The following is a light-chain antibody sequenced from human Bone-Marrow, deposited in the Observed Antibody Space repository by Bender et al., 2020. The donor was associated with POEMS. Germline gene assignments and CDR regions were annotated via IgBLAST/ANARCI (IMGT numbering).Light chain of an antibody. V-gene: IGLV2-14*03. CDR2: DVT. Sequence: QSALTQPASVSGSPGQSVYISCTGTSSDVGSSNFVSWYQQHPGKVPKLILYDVTNRPSGISNRFSGSKSGNTASLTISGLQTEDEADYYCSSYTVNRTQVFGTGTKVTV. J-gene: IGLJ1*01. CDR1: SSDVGSSNF. CDR3: SSYTVNRTQV.